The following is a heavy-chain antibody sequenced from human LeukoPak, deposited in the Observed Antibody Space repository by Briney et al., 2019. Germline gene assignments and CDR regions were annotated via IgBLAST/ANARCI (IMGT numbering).Heavy chain of an antibody. V-gene: IGHV5-10-1*01. J-gene: IGHJ4*02. Sequence: GESLKISCKGSEYSFASYWISWVRQMPGKGLDWMGRIDPIDSYSNYSPSFQGHVTISADKSISTAYLQWSSLKASDTAMYYCARTYYNILTGYPHFDYWGQGTLVTVSS. D-gene: IGHD3-9*01. CDR2: IDPIDSYS. CDR1: EYSFASYW. CDR3: ARTYYNILTGYPHFDY.